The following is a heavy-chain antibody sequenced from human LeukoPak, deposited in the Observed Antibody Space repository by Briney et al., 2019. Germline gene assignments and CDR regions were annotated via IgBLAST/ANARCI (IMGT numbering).Heavy chain of an antibody. CDR3: ARVFQKQLSDY. CDR2: INPNSGGT. Sequence: ASVKVSCKASGYTFTGYDIHWVRQAPGQGLEWMGWINPNSGGTNYAQKFQGRVTMSRDTSISTAYMELSRLRSDDTAVYYCARVFQKQLSDYWGQGSLVTASS. D-gene: IGHD6-13*01. V-gene: IGHV1-2*02. CDR1: GYTFTGYD. J-gene: IGHJ4*02.